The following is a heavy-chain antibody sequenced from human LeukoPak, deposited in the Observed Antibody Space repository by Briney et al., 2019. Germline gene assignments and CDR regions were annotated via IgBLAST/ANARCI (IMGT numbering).Heavy chain of an antibody. J-gene: IGHJ4*02. CDR3: AKDRAGTIVWYGRWAIGLFDY. V-gene: IGHV3-43*02. D-gene: IGHD6-13*01. CDR2: ISADGGST. Sequence: GGSLRLSCAASGFNFDAYAMHWVRQAPGKGLQWISLISADGGSTYYADSVKGRFTISRDNSRNSLYLQMNSLTTEDTASYYCAKDRAGTIVWYGRWAIGLFDYWGQGTLLTVSS. CDR1: GFNFDAYA.